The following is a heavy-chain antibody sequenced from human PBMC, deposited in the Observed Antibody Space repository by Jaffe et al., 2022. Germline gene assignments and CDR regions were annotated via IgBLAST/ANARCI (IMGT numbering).Heavy chain of an antibody. J-gene: IGHJ3*02. CDR3: ARDGAIAVAGPSGEDDAFDI. CDR2: ISSSSSTI. V-gene: IGHV3-48*01. Sequence: EVQLVESGGGLVQPGGSLRLSCAASGFTFSSYSMNWVRQAPGKGLEWVSYISSSSSTIYYADSVKGRFTISRDNAKNSLYLQMNSLRAEDTAVYYCARDGAIAVAGPSGEDDAFDIWGQGTMVTVSS. CDR1: GFTFSSYS. D-gene: IGHD6-19*01.